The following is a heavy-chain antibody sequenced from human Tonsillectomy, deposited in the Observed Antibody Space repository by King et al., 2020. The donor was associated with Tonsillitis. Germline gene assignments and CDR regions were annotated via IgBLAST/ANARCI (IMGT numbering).Heavy chain of an antibody. CDR2: ISYDGSNK. J-gene: IGHJ6*02. CDR3: AKESGYIYFIYRYGMDV. V-gene: IGHV3-30*18. D-gene: IGHD5-18*01. CDR1: GFTFSNYG. Sequence: VQLVQSGGGVVQPGRSLRLSCAASGFTFSNYGMHWVRQAPGKGLEWVALISYDGSNKYYGDSVKGRFTISRDNSKNTLFLQMNSLRAEDTDVYYCAKESGYIYFIYRYGMDVWGQGTTVTVSS.